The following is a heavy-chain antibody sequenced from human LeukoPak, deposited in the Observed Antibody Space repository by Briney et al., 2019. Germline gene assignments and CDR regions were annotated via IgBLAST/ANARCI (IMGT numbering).Heavy chain of an antibody. CDR3: ARVTIFGGGEGYFDY. CDR1: GGTIHIYY. V-gene: IGHV4-59*08. J-gene: IGHJ4*02. CDR2: IYYTGTT. D-gene: IGHD3-9*01. Sequence: PSETLSLTCTVSGGTIHIYYWGWIRQAPGKGLEWIGYIYYTGTTNYNPSLKSRVTISVDTSKNQFSLKLSSVTAADTAVYYCARVTIFGGGEGYFDYWGQGTLVTVSS.